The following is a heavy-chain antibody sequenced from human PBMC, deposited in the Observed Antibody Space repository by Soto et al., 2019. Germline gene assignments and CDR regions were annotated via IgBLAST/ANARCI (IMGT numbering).Heavy chain of an antibody. V-gene: IGHV2-5*02. CDR2: VYWDDTK. Sequence: KESGPTLVKPTQTLTLTCTFSGFSLSTSGVGVGWIRQPPGKALEWLAVVYWDDTKHYSPSLKSRLTITKDTSKNQVVLTMTNMDPVDTATYFCAHKGYGDYPLDYLCQGTLGTVS. J-gene: IGHJ4*02. CDR3: AHKGYGDYPLDY. CDR1: GFSLSTSGVG. D-gene: IGHD4-17*01.